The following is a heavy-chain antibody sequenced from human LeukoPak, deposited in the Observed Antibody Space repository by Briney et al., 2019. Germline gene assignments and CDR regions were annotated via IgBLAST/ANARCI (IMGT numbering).Heavy chain of an antibody. D-gene: IGHD1-26*01. J-gene: IGHJ3*02. CDR1: GFTFSSYA. Sequence: GGSLRLSCAASGFTFSSYAMSWVRQAPGKGLEWVSAISGSGGSTYYADSVKGRFTISRDNPKNTLYLQMNSLRAEDTAVYYCAKTSGSHDAFDIWGQGTMVTVSS. V-gene: IGHV3-23*01. CDR3: AKTSGSHDAFDI. CDR2: ISGSGGST.